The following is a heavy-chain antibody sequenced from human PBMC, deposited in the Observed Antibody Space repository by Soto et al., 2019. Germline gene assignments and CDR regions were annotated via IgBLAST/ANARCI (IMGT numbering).Heavy chain of an antibody. Sequence: GGSLRLSCAASGFTFSSYAMHWVRQAPGKGLEWVAVISYDGSNKYYADSVKGRFTISRDNSKNTLYLQMNSLRAEDTAVYYCARDFKVRGVIPDYYYYGMDVWGQGTTVTVSS. V-gene: IGHV3-30-3*01. J-gene: IGHJ6*02. CDR1: GFTFSSYA. CDR2: ISYDGSNK. D-gene: IGHD3-10*01. CDR3: ARDFKVRGVIPDYYYYGMDV.